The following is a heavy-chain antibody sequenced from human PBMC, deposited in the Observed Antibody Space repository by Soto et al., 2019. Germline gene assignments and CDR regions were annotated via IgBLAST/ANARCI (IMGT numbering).Heavy chain of an antibody. CDR3: ARSDRYSSGWSPSADAFDI. CDR2: IYYSGST. D-gene: IGHD6-19*01. V-gene: IGHV4-31*03. Sequence: SETLSLTCTVSGGSISSGGYYWSWIRQHPGKGLEWIGYIYYSGSTYYNPSLKSRVTISVDTSKNQFSLKLSSVTAADTAVYYCARSDRYSSGWSPSADAFDIWGQGTMVTVSS. J-gene: IGHJ3*02. CDR1: GGSISSGGYY.